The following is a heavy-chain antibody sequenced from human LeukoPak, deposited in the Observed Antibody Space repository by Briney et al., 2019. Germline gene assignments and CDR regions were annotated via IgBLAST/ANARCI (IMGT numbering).Heavy chain of an antibody. CDR1: VFTERILY. V-gene: IGHV3-53*01. D-gene: IGHD2-21*02. Sequence: PGGSLTLLCAPSVFTERILYMPWVRQAPGKGLEWVSVFYSDGRTYYIDSVKGRFTITRDNSKNTVYLQMNSLRPEDTAVYYCARVNYCGGDCYSGPLAYWGQGTLVTVSS. J-gene: IGHJ4*02. CDR3: ARVNYCGGDCYSGPLAY. CDR2: FYSDGRT.